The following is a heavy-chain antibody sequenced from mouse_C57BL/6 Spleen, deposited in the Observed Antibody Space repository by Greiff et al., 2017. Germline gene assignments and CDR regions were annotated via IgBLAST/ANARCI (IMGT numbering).Heavy chain of an antibody. V-gene: IGHV1-4*01. CDR3: ARYSSYWYFDV. J-gene: IGHJ1*03. CDR1: GYTFTSYT. Sequence: QVQLQQSGAELARPGASVKMSCKASGYTFTSYTMHWVKQRPGQGLEWIGYINPSSGYTKYNQKFKDKATLTADKSSSTAYMQLSSLTSEDSAVYYCARYSSYWYFDVWGTGTTVTVSS. D-gene: IGHD2-5*01. CDR2: INPSSGYT.